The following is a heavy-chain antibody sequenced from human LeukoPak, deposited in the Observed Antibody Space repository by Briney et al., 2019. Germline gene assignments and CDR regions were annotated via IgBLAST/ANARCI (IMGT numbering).Heavy chain of an antibody. V-gene: IGHV3-23*01. CDR2: ISGSGGST. D-gene: IGHD5-18*01. CDR1: GFTFSSYA. J-gene: IGHJ4*02. Sequence: PGGSLRLSCAASGFTFSSYAMSWVRQAPGKGLEWVSAISGSGGSTYYADSVKGRFTISRDNSKNTLYLQMNSLRAEDTAVYYCAKDQVSYGYVTGTDYWGQGTLVTVSS. CDR3: AKDQVSYGYVTGTDY.